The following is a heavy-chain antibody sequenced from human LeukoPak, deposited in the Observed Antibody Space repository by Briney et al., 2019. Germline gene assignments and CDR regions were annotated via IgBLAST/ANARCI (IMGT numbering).Heavy chain of an antibody. CDR2: IYHSGST. J-gene: IGHJ4*02. Sequence: SETLSLTCAVSGVSLNGYYWGWIRQTPGKGLEWIGEIYHSGSTNYNPSLKSRVTISVDKSKNRFSLKLSSVTAADTAVYYCARATDSGWYSCDYWGQGTLVTVSS. CDR3: ARATDSGWYSCDY. D-gene: IGHD6-19*01. V-gene: IGHV4-34*01. CDR1: GVSLNGYY.